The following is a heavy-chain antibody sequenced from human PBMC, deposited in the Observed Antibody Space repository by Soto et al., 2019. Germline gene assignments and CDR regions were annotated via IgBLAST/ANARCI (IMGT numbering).Heavy chain of an antibody. Sequence: QVQLVQSGAEVKKPGASVKVSCKASGYTFTSYAMHWVRQAPGQRLEWMGWINAGNGNTKYSQKLQGRVTITRDTSTSTAYMELSSLRSEDTAVYYCARGGMVRVVIMQYMYYFDPWGQGTLVTVSS. CDR3: ARGGMVRVVIMQYMYYFDP. D-gene: IGHD3-10*01. CDR2: INAGNGNT. V-gene: IGHV1-3*01. J-gene: IGHJ4*02. CDR1: GYTFTSYA.